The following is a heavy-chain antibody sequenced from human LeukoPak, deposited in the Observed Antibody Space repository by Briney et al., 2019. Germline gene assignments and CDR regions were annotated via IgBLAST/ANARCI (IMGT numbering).Heavy chain of an antibody. V-gene: IGHV4-34*01. CDR2: INHSGST. J-gene: IGHJ4*02. Sequence: SETLSLTCAVYGGSFSGYYWSWIRQPPGKGLEWIGEINHSGSTNYNPSLKSRVTISVDTSKNQFSLKLSSVTAADTAVYSCARGHSSVVTAIPYYFDYWGQGTLVTVSS. CDR3: ARGHSSVVTAIPYYFDY. D-gene: IGHD2-21*02. CDR1: GGSFSGYY.